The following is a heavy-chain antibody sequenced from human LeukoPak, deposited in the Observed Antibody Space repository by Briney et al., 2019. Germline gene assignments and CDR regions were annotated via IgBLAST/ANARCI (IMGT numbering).Heavy chain of an antibody. Sequence: TSETLSLTCTVSGGSISSYYWSWIRQPPGKGLEWIGYIYYSGSTNYNPSLKSRVTISVDTSKNQFSLKLSSVTAADTAVYYCARGAYDFWSGYYTRVDYWGQGTLVTVSS. CDR3: ARGAYDFWSGYYTRVDY. J-gene: IGHJ4*02. CDR2: IYYSGST. D-gene: IGHD3-3*01. CDR1: GGSISSYY. V-gene: IGHV4-59*12.